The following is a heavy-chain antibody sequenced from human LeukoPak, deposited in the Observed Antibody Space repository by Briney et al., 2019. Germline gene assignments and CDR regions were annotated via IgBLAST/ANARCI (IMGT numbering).Heavy chain of an antibody. Sequence: GGSPRLSCAASGFTFDDYGMSWVRQAPGKGLEWVSGINGNGGSTGYADSVKGRFTISRDNAKNSLYLQMNSLRDEDTALYHCARLCSGVPPYYNGMDVWGQGTTVTVSS. J-gene: IGHJ6*02. CDR2: INGNGGST. CDR3: ARLCSGVPPYYNGMDV. D-gene: IGHD2-15*01. CDR1: GFTFDDYG. V-gene: IGHV3-20*01.